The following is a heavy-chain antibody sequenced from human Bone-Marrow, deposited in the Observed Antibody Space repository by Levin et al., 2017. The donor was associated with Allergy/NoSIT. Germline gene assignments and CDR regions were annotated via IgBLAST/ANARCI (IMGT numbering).Heavy chain of an antibody. CDR2: IYYRGTT. J-gene: IGHJ5*02. CDR1: GVSINITSDY. CDR3: ARERHMVRGVLVS. Sequence: ESLKISCTVSGVSINITSDYWAWIRQAPGKGLEWIGSIYYRGTTYYNPSLKIRVTISLDTSKNQFSLSLRSVTAADTAVYYCARERHMVRGVLVSWGQGTLVTVSS. V-gene: IGHV4-39*07. D-gene: IGHD3-10*01.